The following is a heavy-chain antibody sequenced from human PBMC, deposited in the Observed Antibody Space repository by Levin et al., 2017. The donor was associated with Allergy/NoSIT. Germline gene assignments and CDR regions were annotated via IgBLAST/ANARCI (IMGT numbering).Heavy chain of an antibody. J-gene: IGHJ5*02. CDR1: GFTFSSYG. CDR2: ISYDGSNK. D-gene: IGHD3-10*01. Sequence: GGSLRLSCAASGFTFSSYGMHWVRQAPGKGLEWVAVISYDGSNKYYADSVKGRFTISRDNSKNTLYLQMNSLRAEDTAVYYCAKLDPYYYGSGRTFDPWGQGTLVTVSS. CDR3: AKLDPYYYGSGRTFDP. V-gene: IGHV3-30*18.